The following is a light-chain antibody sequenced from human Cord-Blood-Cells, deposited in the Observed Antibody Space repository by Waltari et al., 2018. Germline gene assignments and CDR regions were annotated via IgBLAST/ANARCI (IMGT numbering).Light chain of an antibody. CDR2: GAS. CDR3: QQYGSSPYS. J-gene: IGKJ2*03. Sequence: EMVLTQSPGPLSLSPGERATFPCRASQSVSSSYLAWYQQKPGQAPRLLIYGASSRATGIPDRFSGSGSGTDFTLTISRLEPEDFAVYYCQQYGSSPYSFGQGTKLEIK. CDR1: QSVSSSY. V-gene: IGKV3-20*01.